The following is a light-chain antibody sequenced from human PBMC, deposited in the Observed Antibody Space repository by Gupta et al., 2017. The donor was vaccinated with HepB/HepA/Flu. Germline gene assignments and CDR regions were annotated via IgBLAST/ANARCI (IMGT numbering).Light chain of an antibody. CDR2: LGF. CDR1: QTLLNSNVYNY. J-gene: IGKJ4*01. Sequence: DIGMTHSPPSPPVTPEAPASISCRSSQTLLNSNVYNYLDWYMQKPGQSPQLLIYLGFKRACGFPDRFSGTGSGTAFTLKSIRAEAKDIGVYYCLQALQALTFGGGTKMEIK. V-gene: IGKV2-28*01. CDR3: LQALQALT.